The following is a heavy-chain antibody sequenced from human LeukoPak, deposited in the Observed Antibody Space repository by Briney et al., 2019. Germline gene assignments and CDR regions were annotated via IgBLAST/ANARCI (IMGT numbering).Heavy chain of an antibody. J-gene: IGHJ5*02. V-gene: IGHV5-51*01. CDR1: RNSFTNHW. Sequence: GESLKISCKGSRNSFTNHWIGWVRQMPGKGLEWMGIIYPGDSDTRYSPSFQGQVTISADKSISTAYLQWSSLKASDSAMYYCARHGSGSYARRAHNWFDPWGQGTLVTVSS. CDR2: IYPGDSDT. CDR3: ARHGSGSYARRAHNWFDP. D-gene: IGHD1-26*01.